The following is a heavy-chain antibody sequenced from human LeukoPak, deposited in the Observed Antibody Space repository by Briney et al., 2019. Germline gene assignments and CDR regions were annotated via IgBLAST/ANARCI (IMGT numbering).Heavy chain of an antibody. CDR2: IYYSGST. Sequence: SETLSLTCTVSGGSISSSSYYWGWIRQPPGKGLEWIGSIYYSGSTYYNPSLKGRATISVDTSKNQFSLKLSSVTAADTAVYYCARDQIAAAGTPLNYWGQGTLVTVSS. CDR3: ARDQIAAAGTPLNY. V-gene: IGHV4-39*07. J-gene: IGHJ4*02. CDR1: GGSISSSSYY. D-gene: IGHD6-13*01.